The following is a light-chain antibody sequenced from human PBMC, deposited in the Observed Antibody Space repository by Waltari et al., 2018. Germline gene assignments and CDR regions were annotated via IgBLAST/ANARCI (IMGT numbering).Light chain of an antibody. CDR1: QSVSSN. Sequence: EIVMTQSPATLSVSPGERATLSCRASQSVSSNLDWYQQKPVQAPRLLIYGASTRATGIPARFSGSGSGTEFTLTISSLQSEDFAVYYCQQYNNWPPMYTFGQGTKLEIK. CDR2: GAS. V-gene: IGKV3-15*01. CDR3: QQYNNWPPMYT. J-gene: IGKJ2*01.